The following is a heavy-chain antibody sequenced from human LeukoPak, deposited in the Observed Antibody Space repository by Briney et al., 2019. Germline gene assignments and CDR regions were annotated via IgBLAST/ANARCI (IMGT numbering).Heavy chain of an antibody. CDR3: ARDRAVGARSSDY. CDR2: INPNSGDT. J-gene: IGHJ4*02. D-gene: IGHD1-26*01. CDR1: GYTFTSFD. V-gene: IGHV1-2*02. Sequence: ASVKVSCKASGYTFTSFDINWVRQTPRQGLEWMGWINPNSGDTNFQGRVTMTRDTSINTAYMELSRLRSDDTAVYYCARDRAVGARSSDYWGQGTLVTVSS.